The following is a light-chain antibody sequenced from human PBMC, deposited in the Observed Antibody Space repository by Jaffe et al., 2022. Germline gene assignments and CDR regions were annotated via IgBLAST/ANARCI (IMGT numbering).Light chain of an antibody. V-gene: IGLV3-21*01. CDR2: YDT. CDR3: QVWDRSGDQYV. CDR1: DIGSRS. Sequence: SYVLTQSPSVSVPPGQTARISCGGNDIGSRSVHWYQQKPGLAPILVIYYDTQRPSGIPERFSGSNSGTTATLTISRVEAGDEADYYCQVWDRSGDQYVFGNGTTVTVL. J-gene: IGLJ1*01.